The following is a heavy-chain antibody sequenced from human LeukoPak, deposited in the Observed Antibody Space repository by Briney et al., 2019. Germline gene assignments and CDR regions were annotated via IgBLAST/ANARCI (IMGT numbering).Heavy chain of an antibody. J-gene: IGHJ4*02. V-gene: IGHV3-64D*09. D-gene: IGHD1-14*01. CDR1: GFTFSSYA. CDR2: ISSNWGST. CDR3: VKGGYKRGFDY. Sequence: GGSLRLSCSASGFTFSSYAMHWVRQAPGKGLEYVSGISSNWGSTYYADSVKGRFTISRDNSKNTLNLQMSSLRAEDTAVYYCVKGGYKRGFDYWGQGTLVTVSS.